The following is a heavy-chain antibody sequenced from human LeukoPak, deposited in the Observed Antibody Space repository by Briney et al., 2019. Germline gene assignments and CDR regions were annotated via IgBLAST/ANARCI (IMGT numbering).Heavy chain of an antibody. V-gene: IGHV1-2*02. J-gene: IGHJ4*02. CDR1: GYPFTNFY. CDR2: THPVSGDT. D-gene: IGHD3-16*01. Sequence: GASVKVSCKASGYPFTNFYVHWVRLAPGQGLEWLGWTHPVSGDTIYAQKFQGRVTMTRDTSISTACMELTSLTSDDTAVYYCARMTYNLGATYSHFDYWGQGTLVTVSS. CDR3: ARMTYNLGATYSHFDY.